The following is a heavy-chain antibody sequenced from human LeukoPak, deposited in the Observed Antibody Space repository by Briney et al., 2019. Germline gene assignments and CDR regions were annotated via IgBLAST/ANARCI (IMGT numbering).Heavy chain of an antibody. D-gene: IGHD3-16*01. Sequence: SETLSLTCTVSGGSISSYYWSWIRQPAGKGLEWIGRIYTSGSTNYNPSLKSRVTMSVDTSKNQFSLKLSPVTAADTAVYYCARGVYDYVWGGALWYFDLWGRGTLVTVSS. J-gene: IGHJ2*01. CDR3: ARGVYDYVWGGALWYFDL. V-gene: IGHV4-4*07. CDR2: IYTSGST. CDR1: GGSISSYY.